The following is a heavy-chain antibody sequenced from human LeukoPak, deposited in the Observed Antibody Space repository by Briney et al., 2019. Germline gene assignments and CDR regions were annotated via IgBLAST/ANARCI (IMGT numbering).Heavy chain of an antibody. V-gene: IGHV3-23*01. CDR1: GFTFSSYA. CDR3: AKDPAVANTARRFQH. J-gene: IGHJ1*01. D-gene: IGHD6-19*01. CDR2: ISGSGAST. Sequence: TGGSLRLSCAASGFTFSSYAMSWVRQAPGKGLEWVSAISGSGASTYYADSVKGRFTISRDNSKNTLYLQMNSLRAEDTAVYYCAKDPAVANTARRFQHWGQGTLVTVTS.